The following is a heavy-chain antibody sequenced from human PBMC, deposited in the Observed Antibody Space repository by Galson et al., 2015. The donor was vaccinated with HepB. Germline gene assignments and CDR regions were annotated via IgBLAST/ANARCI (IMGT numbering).Heavy chain of an antibody. CDR3: AKDRHAARYYFDY. J-gene: IGHJ4*02. CDR2: ISYDGSNK. D-gene: IGHD2-2*01. Sequence: SLRLSCAASGFTFSSYGMHWVRQAPGKGLEWVAVISYDGSNKYYADSVKGRFTISRDNSKNTLYLQMNSLRAEDTAVYYCAKDRHAARYYFDYWGQGTLVTVSS. CDR1: GFTFSSYG. V-gene: IGHV3-30*18.